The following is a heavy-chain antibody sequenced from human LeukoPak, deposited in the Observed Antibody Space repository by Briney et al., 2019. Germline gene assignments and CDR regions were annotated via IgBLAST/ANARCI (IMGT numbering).Heavy chain of an antibody. J-gene: IGHJ6*04. CDR3: AREHHTLNERLLDV. D-gene: IGHD1-1*01. CDR2: IYYSGSS. Sequence: SETLSLTCTVSGGSITSYYWSWIRQPPGKGLEYIGYIYYSGSSNYNPSLKSRVTISEDTSKNQFSLKLSSVTAADTAIYYCAREHHTLNERLLDVWGKGTTVTVSS. V-gene: IGHV4-59*12. CDR1: GGSITSYY.